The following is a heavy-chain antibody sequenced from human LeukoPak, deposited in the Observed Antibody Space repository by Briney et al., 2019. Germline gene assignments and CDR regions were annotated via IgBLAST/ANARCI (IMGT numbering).Heavy chain of an antibody. Sequence: GSLRLSCAASGFTFSSYSMNWVRQAPGKGLEWVSTISSSTSYIYYADSVKSRFTISRDNAKDSLYLQMNSLRAEDTAVYYCTRGTYYHGSGDAFDIWGQGTMVTVSS. CDR3: TRGTYYHGSGDAFDI. V-gene: IGHV3-21*01. CDR1: GFTFSSYS. CDR2: ISSSTSYI. D-gene: IGHD3-10*01. J-gene: IGHJ3*02.